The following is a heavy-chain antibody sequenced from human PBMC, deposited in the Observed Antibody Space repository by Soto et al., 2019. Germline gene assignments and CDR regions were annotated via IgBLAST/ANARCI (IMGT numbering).Heavy chain of an antibody. CDR1: GFTFSSYG. CDR3: ARAKVRKNMIPYGMDV. V-gene: IGHV3-33*01. D-gene: IGHD3-22*01. Sequence: PGGSLRLSCAASGFTFSSYGMHWVRQAPGKGLEWVAVIWYDGSNKYYADSVKGRFTISRDNSKNTLYLQMNSLRAEDTAVYYCARAKVRKNMIPYGMDVWGQGTTVTVSS. CDR2: IWYDGSNK. J-gene: IGHJ6*02.